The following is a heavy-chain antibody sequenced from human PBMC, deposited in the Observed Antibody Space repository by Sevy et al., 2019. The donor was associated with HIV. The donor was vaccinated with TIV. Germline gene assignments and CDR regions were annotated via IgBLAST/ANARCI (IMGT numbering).Heavy chain of an antibody. CDR3: TTDWHYYDSSGYYHDAFDI. J-gene: IGHJ3*02. Sequence: GGSLRLSCAASGFTFSNAWMSWVRQAPGKGLEWVGRIKSKTDGGTTDHAEPVKGRFTISRDDSKNTLYLQMNSLKTEDTAVYYCTTDWHYYDSSGYYHDAFDIWGQGTMVTVSS. D-gene: IGHD3-22*01. V-gene: IGHV3-15*01. CDR2: IKSKTDGGTT. CDR1: GFTFSNAW.